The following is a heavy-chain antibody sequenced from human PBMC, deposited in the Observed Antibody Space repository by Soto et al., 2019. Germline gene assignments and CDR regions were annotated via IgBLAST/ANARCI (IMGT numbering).Heavy chain of an antibody. J-gene: IGHJ4*02. CDR3: ARGEVVALGY. CDR1: GGSISSGGYS. D-gene: IGHD2-15*01. V-gene: IGHV4-30-2*01. Sequence: QLQLQASGSGMVKPSQTLSLTCAVSGGSISSGGYSWSWIRQPPGKGLEWIGYIYHSGSTYYNPSIKSRVTILVDRSKNQFSLKLSSVTAADTAVYYCARGEVVALGYWGQGTLVTVSS. CDR2: IYHSGST.